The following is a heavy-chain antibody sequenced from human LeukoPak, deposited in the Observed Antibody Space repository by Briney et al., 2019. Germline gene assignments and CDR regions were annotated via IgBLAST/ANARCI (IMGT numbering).Heavy chain of an antibody. CDR2: ISYDGSNK. J-gene: IGHJ4*02. CDR1: GFTFSSYG. Sequence: PGGSLRLSCAASGFTFSSYGMHWVRQAPGKGLEWVAFISYDGSNKYYADSVKGRFTISRDNSKNTLYLQMNSLRAEDTAVYYCASPAVDTAMVKDVGDYWGQGTLVTVSS. CDR3: ASPAVDTAMVKDVGDY. V-gene: IGHV3-30*03. D-gene: IGHD5-18*01.